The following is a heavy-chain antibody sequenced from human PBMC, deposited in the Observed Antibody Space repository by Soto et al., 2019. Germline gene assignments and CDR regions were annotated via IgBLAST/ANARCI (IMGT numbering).Heavy chain of an antibody. CDR1: GGSLSSYY. CDR2: VYFSGNT. CDR3: GSVRPSGYVLS. J-gene: IGHJ5*02. D-gene: IGHD6-25*01. V-gene: IGHV4-59*01. Sequence: SETLSLTCTVSGGSLSSYYWTWIRQSPGKGLEWIGYVYFSGNTNYNPSLKSRVTISIDTSKNQFSLRLASVTAADTAFYFCGSVRPSGYVLSWGQGTLVTVSS.